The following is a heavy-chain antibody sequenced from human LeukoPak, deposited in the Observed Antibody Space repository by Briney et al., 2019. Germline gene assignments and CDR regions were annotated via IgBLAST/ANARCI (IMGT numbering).Heavy chain of an antibody. D-gene: IGHD6-13*01. J-gene: IGHJ4*02. V-gene: IGHV3-30*04. CDR3: AKTPGYSSSWYVPADPLYFDY. CDR1: GFTFSSYA. CDR2: ISYDGSNK. Sequence: QAGGSLRPSCAASGFTFSSYAMHWVRQAPGKGLEWVAVISYDGSNKYYADSVKGRFTISRDNSKNTLYLQMNSLRAEDTAVYYCAKTPGYSSSWYVPADPLYFDYWGQGTLVTVSS.